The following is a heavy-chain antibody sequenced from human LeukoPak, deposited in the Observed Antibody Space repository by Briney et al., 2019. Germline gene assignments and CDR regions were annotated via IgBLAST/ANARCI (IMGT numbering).Heavy chain of an antibody. CDR2: IIPIFGTA. J-gene: IGHJ5*02. V-gene: IGHV1-69*06. Sequence: SVKVSCKASGGTFSSYAISWVRQAPGQGLEWMGGIIPIFGTANYAQKFQGRVTITADKSTSTAYMELSSLRSEDTAVYYCARVGRSAVVGATVGWFDPWGQGTLVTVSS. D-gene: IGHD2-15*01. CDR1: GGTFSSYA. CDR3: ARVGRSAVVGATVGWFDP.